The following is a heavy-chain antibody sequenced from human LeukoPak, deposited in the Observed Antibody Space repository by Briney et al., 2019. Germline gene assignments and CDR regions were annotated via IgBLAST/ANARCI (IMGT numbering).Heavy chain of an antibody. D-gene: IGHD1-1*01. CDR3: ARALTPKIGTKDYYYRDV. J-gene: IGHJ6*03. V-gene: IGHV3-13*01. CDR1: GFTFSAYY. Sequence: GGSLRLSCAASGFTFSAYYMHWVRQPTGKCLEWVSAIGSAGDTYYPGSVKGRFTISRENAKNSLYLQMNSLRAGDTAVYYCARALTPKIGTKDYYYRDVGGKGTSVTVSS. CDR2: IGSAGDT.